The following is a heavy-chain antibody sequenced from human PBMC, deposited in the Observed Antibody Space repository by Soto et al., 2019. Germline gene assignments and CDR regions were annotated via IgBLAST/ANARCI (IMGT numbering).Heavy chain of an antibody. V-gene: IGHV4-4*07. D-gene: IGHD2-21*02. CDR3: ARDQGVVVTADNWFDP. CDR1: GGSITDYS. Sequence: SETLSLTCTVSGGSITDYSWVWIRQPAGKGLEWIGRIFSSGSTNYNPSLKGRITMSLDTSKNQFSLKLNSAAATDTAVYFCARDQGVVVTADNWFDPWGQGILVTVSS. J-gene: IGHJ5*02. CDR2: IFSSGST.